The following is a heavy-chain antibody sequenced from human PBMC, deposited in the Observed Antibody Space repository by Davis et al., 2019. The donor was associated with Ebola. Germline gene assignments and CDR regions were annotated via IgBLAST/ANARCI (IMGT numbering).Heavy chain of an antibody. D-gene: IGHD6-13*01. Sequence: GESLKISCAASGFTFSSYSMNWVRQAPGKGLEWVSYISSSSSTIYYADSVKGRFTISRDNAKNSLYLQMNNLRDEDTAVYYCARGEQQLADYWGQGTLVTVSS. V-gene: IGHV3-48*02. J-gene: IGHJ4*02. CDR2: ISSSSSTI. CDR3: ARGEQQLADY. CDR1: GFTFSSYS.